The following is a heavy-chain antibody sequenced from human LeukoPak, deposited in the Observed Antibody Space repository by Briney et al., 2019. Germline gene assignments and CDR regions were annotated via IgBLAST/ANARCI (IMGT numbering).Heavy chain of an antibody. Sequence: PSETLSLTCTVSGGSISSYYWSWIRQPPGEGLEWIGYIYYSGSTNYNPSLKSRVTISVDTSKNQFSLKLSSVTAADTAVYYCARAPLDYYDSSGYYHRNAFDIWGQGTMVTVSS. V-gene: IGHV4-59*01. D-gene: IGHD3-22*01. J-gene: IGHJ3*02. CDR3: ARAPLDYYDSSGYYHRNAFDI. CDR2: IYYSGST. CDR1: GGSISSYY.